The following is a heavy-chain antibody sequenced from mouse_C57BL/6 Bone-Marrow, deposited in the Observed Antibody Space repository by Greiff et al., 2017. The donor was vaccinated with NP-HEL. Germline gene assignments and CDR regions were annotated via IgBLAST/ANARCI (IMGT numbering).Heavy chain of an antibody. D-gene: IGHD2-5*01. CDR1: GYSFTDYN. Sequence: VQLQQSGPELVKPGASVKISCKASGYSFTDYNMNWVKQSNGKSLEWIGVINPNYGTTSYNQKFKGKATLTVDQSSSTAYMQLNSLTSEDSAVYDCARKGVYSIHWYFDVWGTGTTVTVSS. V-gene: IGHV1-39*01. CDR2: INPNYGTT. J-gene: IGHJ1*03. CDR3: ARKGVYSIHWYFDV.